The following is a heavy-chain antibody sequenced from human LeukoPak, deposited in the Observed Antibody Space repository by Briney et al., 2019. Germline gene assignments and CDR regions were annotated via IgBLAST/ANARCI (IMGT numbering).Heavy chain of an antibody. V-gene: IGHV4-4*07. CDR2: IFATGST. J-gene: IGHJ4*02. Sequence: SETLSLTCTVSGDSISSYYWSWIRQPAGKGLEWIGRIFATGSTNYNPSLKSRVSMSADTSKNQFSLKLTSVTAADTAVYYCVRDGYCSDGSCYPLGDYWGQGTLVTVSS. CDR1: GDSISSYY. CDR3: VRDGYCSDGSCYPLGDY. D-gene: IGHD2-15*01.